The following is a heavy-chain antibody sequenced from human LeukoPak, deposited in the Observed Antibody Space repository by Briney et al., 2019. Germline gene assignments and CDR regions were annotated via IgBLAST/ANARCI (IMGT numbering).Heavy chain of an antibody. V-gene: IGHV3-64D*06. Sequence: PGGSLRLSCSASGFTFSSYAMHWVRQAPGKGLEYVSAISSNGGSTYYADFVKGRFTISRDNSKNTLYLQMSSLRAEDTAVYYCVKFYYYGSGSRIDYWGQGTLVTVSS. CDR3: VKFYYYGSGSRIDY. D-gene: IGHD3-10*01. CDR2: ISSNGGST. J-gene: IGHJ4*02. CDR1: GFTFSSYA.